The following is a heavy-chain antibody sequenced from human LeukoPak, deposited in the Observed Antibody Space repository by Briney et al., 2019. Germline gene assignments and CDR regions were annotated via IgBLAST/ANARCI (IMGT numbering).Heavy chain of an antibody. D-gene: IGHD4-17*01. CDR2: ISSHNHNP. V-gene: IGHV1-18*01. CDR3: ARDEDYGIFVNIDY. CDR1: GYSFVLYG. Sequence: ASVKVSCKASGYSFVLYGISWVRQAPGQGPEWMGWISSHNHNPQIAQKFQGRLTMTADTSASTVYMELRSLRSDDTAVYYCARDEDYGIFVNIDYWGQGTPVTVSS. J-gene: IGHJ4*02.